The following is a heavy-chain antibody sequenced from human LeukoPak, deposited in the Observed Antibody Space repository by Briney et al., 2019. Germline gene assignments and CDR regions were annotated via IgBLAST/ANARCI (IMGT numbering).Heavy chain of an antibody. Sequence: GGSRRLSCTASGFTFRNYDMSWVRQAPGKGLEWVSGISGSGDNTYNADSVKGRFTIARDNSKNTLYLQMSSLRAEDTAVYYCTFPGYNSVYWGQGTLVTVSS. D-gene: IGHD6-19*01. CDR1: GFTFRNYD. CDR3: TFPGYNSVY. V-gene: IGHV3-23*01. J-gene: IGHJ4*02. CDR2: ISGSGDNT.